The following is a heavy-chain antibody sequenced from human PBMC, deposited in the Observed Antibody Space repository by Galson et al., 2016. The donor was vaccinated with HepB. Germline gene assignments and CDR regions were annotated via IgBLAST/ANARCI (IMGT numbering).Heavy chain of an antibody. J-gene: IGHJ4*02. D-gene: IGHD3-10*01. Sequence: SVKVSCKASGYTFSDCYMHWVRQAPGQGLEWLGWIHPESGGTKYAQKFEGWVTMTRDTSTRTAYMQLTRLRFDDTGMYYCARDIGFGEAPFDYWGQGTLVTVSS. CDR3: ARDIGFGEAPFDY. CDR1: GYTFSDCY. V-gene: IGHV1-2*04. CDR2: IHPESGGT.